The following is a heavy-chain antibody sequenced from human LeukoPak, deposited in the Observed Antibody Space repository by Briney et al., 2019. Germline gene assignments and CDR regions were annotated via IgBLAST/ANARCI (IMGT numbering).Heavy chain of an antibody. CDR1: GDSITSTSYY. D-gene: IGHD3-22*01. CDR2: VYYTGGT. J-gene: IGHJ5*02. V-gene: IGHV4-39*07. Sequence: SETLSLTCSVSGDSITSTSYYWGWIRQPPEKGLEWIGSVYYTGGTYYSPSLKSRVTISVDTSKNQFSLKLSSVTAADTAVYHCARGIVVVSKPHNWFDPWGQGTLVTVSS. CDR3: ARGIVVVSKPHNWFDP.